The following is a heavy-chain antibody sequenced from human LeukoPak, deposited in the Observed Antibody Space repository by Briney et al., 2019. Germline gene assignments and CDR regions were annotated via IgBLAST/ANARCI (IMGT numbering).Heavy chain of an antibody. Sequence: SETLSLTCAVYGGSFSRYYWTWIRQPPGKGLEWIGEINHSGSANYNPSLKSRVTISVDASKSQFSLRLSSVTAADTAIYYCARLTYSNNWYFRRGLDNWFDPWGQGTLVTVSS. V-gene: IGHV4-34*01. D-gene: IGHD6-13*01. J-gene: IGHJ5*02. CDR2: INHSGSA. CDR3: ARLTYSNNWYFRRGLDNWFDP. CDR1: GGSFSRYY.